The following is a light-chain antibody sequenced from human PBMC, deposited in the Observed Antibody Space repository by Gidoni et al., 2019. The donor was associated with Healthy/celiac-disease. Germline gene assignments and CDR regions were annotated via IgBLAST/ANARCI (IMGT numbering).Light chain of an antibody. J-gene: IGKJ4*01. V-gene: IGKV1-39*01. CDR2: AAS. Sequence: DIQMTQSPSSLSASVGDRVTITCRASQRISSYLNWYQQKPGKAPKLLIYAASSLQSGVPSRFSGSGSGTDCTLTISSLQPEDFATYYCQQSYSTLALTFGGGTKVEIK. CDR3: QQSYSTLALT. CDR1: QRISSY.